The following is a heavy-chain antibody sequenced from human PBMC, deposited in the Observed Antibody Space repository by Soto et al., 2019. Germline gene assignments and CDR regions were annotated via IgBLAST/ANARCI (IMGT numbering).Heavy chain of an antibody. D-gene: IGHD3-9*01. Sequence: PSETLSLTCTVSGGSISSSSYYWGWIRQPPGKGLEWIGRIYYSGSTYYNPSLKSRVTISVDTSKNQFSLKLSFVTAADTAVYYCVRYVLRYFDWLPPFDYWGQGTLVTVSS. CDR1: GGSISSSSYY. CDR2: IYYSGST. V-gene: IGHV4-39*01. CDR3: VRYVLRYFDWLPPFDY. J-gene: IGHJ4*02.